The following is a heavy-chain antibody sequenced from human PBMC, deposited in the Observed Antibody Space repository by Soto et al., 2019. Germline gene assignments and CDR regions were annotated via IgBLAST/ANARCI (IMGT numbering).Heavy chain of an antibody. V-gene: IGHV3-53*01. CDR3: AREGDSGSYYGMDV. CDR1: GFTVSNNY. J-gene: IGHJ6*02. Sequence: GGSLRLSCATSGFTVSNNYMSCVRQAPGKGLEWVSVIYSGGSTYYADSVKGRFTISRDNSKNTLYLQMNSLRAEDTAVYYCAREGDSGSYYGMDVWGQGTTVTVSS. CDR2: IYSGGST. D-gene: IGHD1-26*01.